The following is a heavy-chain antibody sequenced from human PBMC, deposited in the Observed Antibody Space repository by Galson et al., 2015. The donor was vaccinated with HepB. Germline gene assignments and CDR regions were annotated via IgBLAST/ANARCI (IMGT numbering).Heavy chain of an antibody. D-gene: IGHD3-9*01. Sequence: SVKVSCKASGYTFTSYGISWVRQAPGQGLEWMGWISAYNGNTNYAQKLQGRVTMTTDTSTSTAYMELRSLRSDDTAVYYCARDGPGGYYDILTGYHFDYWGQGTLVTVSS. CDR2: ISAYNGNT. CDR1: GYTFTSYG. J-gene: IGHJ4*02. V-gene: IGHV1-18*04. CDR3: ARDGPGGYYDILTGYHFDY.